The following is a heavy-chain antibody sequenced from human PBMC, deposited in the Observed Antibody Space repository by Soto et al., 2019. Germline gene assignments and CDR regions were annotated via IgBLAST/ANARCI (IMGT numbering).Heavy chain of an antibody. CDR1: RVSLKSYV. CDR3: ARVSQSFIEYFQH. Sequence: GGSTRIACAACRVSLKSYVMIGVRKAPGKGLEWVSYISGSGYTSDTGPTIHYADSVKGRFTISRNNAKNSLYLQMNSLRVEDTAVYYCARVSQSFIEYFQHWGQGTLVTVSS. CDR2: ISGSGYTSDTGPTI. D-gene: IGHD3-16*02. V-gene: IGHV3-48*03. J-gene: IGHJ1*01.